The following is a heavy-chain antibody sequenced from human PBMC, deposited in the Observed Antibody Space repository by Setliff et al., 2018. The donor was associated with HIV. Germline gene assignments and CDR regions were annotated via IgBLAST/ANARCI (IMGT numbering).Heavy chain of an antibody. CDR2: IYYSGNT. J-gene: IGHJ4*02. CDR3: ARGDDWNTGATRY. CDR1: GGSISSSSYY. Sequence: PSETLSLTCTVSGGSISSSSYYWGWIRQPPGKGLEWIGSIYYSGNTYYNPSLKSRVTISVDTSKNQFSLKLSSVTAVDTAVYYCARGDDWNTGATRYWGQGTLVTVSS. V-gene: IGHV4-39*07. D-gene: IGHD1-1*01.